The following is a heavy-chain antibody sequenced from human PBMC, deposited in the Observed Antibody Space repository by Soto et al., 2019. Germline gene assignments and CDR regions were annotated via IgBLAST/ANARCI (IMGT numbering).Heavy chain of an antibody. V-gene: IGHV1-69*13. D-gene: IGHD4-4*01. J-gene: IGHJ5*02. CDR3: ARELQKKNWFDP. Sequence: SVKVSCKASGGTFSSYAISWVRQAPGQGLEWMGGIIPIFGTANYAQKFQGRVTITADESTSTAYMELSSLRSEDTAVYYCARELQKKNWFDPWGQGTLVTVSS. CDR2: IIPIFGTA. CDR1: GGTFSSYA.